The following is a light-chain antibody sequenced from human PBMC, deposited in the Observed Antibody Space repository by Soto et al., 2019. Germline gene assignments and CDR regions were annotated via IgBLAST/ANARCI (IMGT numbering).Light chain of an antibody. V-gene: IGLV2-23*02. CDR1: SSDVGTYNL. CDR2: EVV. CDR3: CSYAGSSMFV. Sequence: QSALTQPASVSGSPGQSITISCTGSSSDVGTYNLVSWYQHHPGKAHKLMISEVVKRPSGVSNRFSGSKSGNTASLTISGLQAEDEADYYCCSYAGSSMFVFGGGTKVTVL. J-gene: IGLJ3*02.